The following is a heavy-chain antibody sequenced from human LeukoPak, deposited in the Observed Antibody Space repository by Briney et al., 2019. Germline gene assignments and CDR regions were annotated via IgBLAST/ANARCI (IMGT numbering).Heavy chain of an antibody. V-gene: IGHV4-39*02. CDR2: IYYSGST. CDR1: GGSISSSSYY. CDR3: ARDYYYYYMDV. J-gene: IGHJ6*03. Sequence: SETLSLTCIVSGGSISSSSYYWGWIRQPPGKGLEWIGSIYYSGSTYYNPSLKSRVTISVDTSKNQFSLKLSSVTAADTAVYYCARDYYYYYMDVWGKGTTVTISS.